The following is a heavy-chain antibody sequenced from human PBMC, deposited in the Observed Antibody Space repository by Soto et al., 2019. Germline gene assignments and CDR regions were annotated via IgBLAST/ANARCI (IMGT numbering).Heavy chain of an antibody. Sequence: ASVKVSCKASGYTFTSYGISWVRQAPGQGLEWMGWISAYNGNTNYAQKLQGRVTMTTDTSTSTAYMELRSLRSDDTAVYYCARDPVQWRGSSSYFDYWGQGTLVTVSS. D-gene: IGHD6-6*01. CDR3: ARDPVQWRGSSSYFDY. V-gene: IGHV1-18*01. CDR1: GYTFTSYG. CDR2: ISAYNGNT. J-gene: IGHJ4*02.